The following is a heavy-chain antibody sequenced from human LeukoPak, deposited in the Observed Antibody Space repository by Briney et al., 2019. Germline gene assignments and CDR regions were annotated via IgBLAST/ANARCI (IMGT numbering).Heavy chain of an antibody. CDR3: AGHHPRNTVDF. J-gene: IGHJ4*02. V-gene: IGHV4-59*08. Sequence: NASETLSLTCTVSGGSISSYYWSWIRQPPGKGLEWIAYISDIGSINYNPSLKSRVTISLDTSKKQLSPKLSSVTAADTAVYCCAGHHPRNTVDFWGQGTLVTVSS. CDR2: ISDIGSI. CDR1: GGSISSYY. D-gene: IGHD2/OR15-2a*01.